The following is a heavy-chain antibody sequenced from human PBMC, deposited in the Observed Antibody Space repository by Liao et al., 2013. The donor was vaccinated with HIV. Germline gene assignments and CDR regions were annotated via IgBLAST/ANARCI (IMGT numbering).Heavy chain of an antibody. CDR3: AREVSAAIQVYYYYYLDV. CDR1: GGSISSSISY. V-gene: IGHV4-61*02. Sequence: QVHLQESGPGLVKPSQTLSLTCSVSGGSISSSISYWSWIRQPAGKGLEWIGRIYTSGSINYNPSLKSRVSISLDTSKNQFSLKLSSVTAADTAVYYCAREVSAAIQVYYYYYLDVWGKGTTVTVSS. J-gene: IGHJ6*03. D-gene: IGHD2-2*01. CDR2: IYTSGSI.